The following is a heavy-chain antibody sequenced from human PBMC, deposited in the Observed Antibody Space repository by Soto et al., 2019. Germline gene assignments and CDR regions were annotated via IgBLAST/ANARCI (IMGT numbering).Heavy chain of an antibody. V-gene: IGHV4-31*03. CDR1: GGSISSGGYY. CDR3: ARGTDMYFDY. J-gene: IGHJ4*02. Sequence: PLSLTCTVSGGSISSGGYYWSWIRQHPGKGLEWIGYIYYSGSTYYNPSLKSRVTISVDTSKNQFSLKLSSVTAADTAVYYCARGTDMYFDYWGQGTLVTVSS. CDR2: IYYSGST. D-gene: IGHD2-8*02.